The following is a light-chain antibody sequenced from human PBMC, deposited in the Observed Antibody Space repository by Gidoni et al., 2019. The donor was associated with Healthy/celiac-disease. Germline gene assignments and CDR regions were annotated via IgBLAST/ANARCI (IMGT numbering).Light chain of an antibody. Sequence: DIQITKSPASLSASVGDRVTITCRASQSINSYLTWYQQKPGKAPQLLIYSASSLQRGVPSTFSGSGSGTDFTLTISSLQPPDFSASYCRQRYCTPLFTFGPGTKVDIK. CDR2: SAS. CDR3: RQRYCTPLFT. V-gene: IGKV1-39*01. J-gene: IGKJ3*01. CDR1: QSINSY.